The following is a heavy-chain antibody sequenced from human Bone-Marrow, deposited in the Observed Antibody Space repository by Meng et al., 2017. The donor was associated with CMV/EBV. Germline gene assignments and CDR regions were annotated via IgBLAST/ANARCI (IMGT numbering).Heavy chain of an antibody. J-gene: IGHJ6*02. V-gene: IGHV1-69*11. CDR3: AGSYYDFWSGYLDYYYGMDV. CDR2: IIPILGTA. D-gene: IGHD3-3*01. CDR1: GGAFRSYP. Sequence: SVKVSCKASGGAFRSYPIHWVRLAPGQGLEWMGRIIPILGTANYAQKFQGRVTITTDESTSTAYMELSSLRSEDTAVYYCAGSYYDFWSGYLDYYYGMDVWGQGTTVTVSS.